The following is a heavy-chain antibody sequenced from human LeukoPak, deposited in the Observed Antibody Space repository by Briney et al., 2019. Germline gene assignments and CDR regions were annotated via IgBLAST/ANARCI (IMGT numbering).Heavy chain of an antibody. CDR1: GFTFSAYS. V-gene: IGHV3-48*02. D-gene: IGHD4-17*01. CDR2: ITSSSTI. Sequence: PGGSLRLSCAASGFTFSAYSVTWVRQAPGKGLEWVSYITSSSTIYYADSVKGRFTISRDNAKNSLLLQMNSLRDDDTAVYYCARDGSLYGDFDYWGQGTLVTVSS. J-gene: IGHJ4*02. CDR3: ARDGSLYGDFDY.